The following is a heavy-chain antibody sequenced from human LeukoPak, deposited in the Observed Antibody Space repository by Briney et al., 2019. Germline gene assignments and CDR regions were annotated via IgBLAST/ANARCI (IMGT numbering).Heavy chain of an antibody. CDR1: GGTFSSYA. CDR3: ARGGVTKYYYYYYMDV. J-gene: IGHJ6*03. CDR2: IIPIFGTA. D-gene: IGHD4-11*01. Sequence: ASVKVSCKASGGTFSSYAISWVRQAPGQGLEWMGGIIPIFGTANYAQKFQGRVTITADKSTSTAYMELSSLRSEDTAVYYCARGGVTKYYYYYYMDVWGKGTTVTISS. V-gene: IGHV1-69*06.